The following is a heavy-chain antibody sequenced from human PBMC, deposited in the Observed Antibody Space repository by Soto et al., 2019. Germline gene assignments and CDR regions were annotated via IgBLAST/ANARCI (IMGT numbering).Heavy chain of an antibody. CDR3: AHTRGGGNSALIDS. V-gene: IGHV2-5*02. J-gene: IGHJ5*01. D-gene: IGHD3-16*01. CDR1: AFSLTASGVG. Sequence: QITLKESGPTLVKPTQTLTLTCTFSAFSLTASGVGVAWIRQPPGKALEWLALIYWDDDKRYSPSLRSRLTVTKDTSKNQVVLTMTNMDPVDTATYYCAHTRGGGNSALIDSWGQGTLVPVSS. CDR2: IYWDDDK.